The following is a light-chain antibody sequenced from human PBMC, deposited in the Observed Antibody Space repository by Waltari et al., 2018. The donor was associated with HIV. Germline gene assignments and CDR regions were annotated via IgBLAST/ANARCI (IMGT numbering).Light chain of an antibody. J-gene: IGLJ3*02. CDR2: INN. CDR3: AARDDSLNVWV. V-gene: IGLV1-44*01. Sequence: QSFLTQPPSASGTPGRRVVISCSGNTSTVGSNHVNWYRQVPGTAPKLLMFINNQRPSGVTDRFSGSKSGTSASLAIKGLQSEDEADYYCAARDDSLNVWVFGGGTKLTVL. CDR1: TSTVGSNH.